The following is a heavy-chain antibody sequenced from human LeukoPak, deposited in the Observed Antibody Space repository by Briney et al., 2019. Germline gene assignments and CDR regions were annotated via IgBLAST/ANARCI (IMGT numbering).Heavy chain of an antibody. J-gene: IGHJ3*02. CDR2: IYYSGST. Sequence: PSETLSLTCTASGGSISSYYWSWIRQPPGKGLEWIGYIYYSGSTNYNPSLKSRVTILVDPSKNQFSLKLSSVTAADTAVYYCAREDGVGTGGAFDIWGQGTMVTVSS. CDR3: AREDGVGTGGAFDI. CDR1: GGSISSYY. D-gene: IGHD4-17*01. V-gene: IGHV4-59*01.